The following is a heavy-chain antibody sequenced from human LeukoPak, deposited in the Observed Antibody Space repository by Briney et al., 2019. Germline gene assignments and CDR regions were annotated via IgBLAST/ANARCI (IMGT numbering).Heavy chain of an antibody. CDR2: MNPNSGNT. J-gene: IGHJ6*03. V-gene: IGHV1-8*01. Sequence: GASVKVSCKASGYTFTSYDINWVRQATGQGLEWMGWMNPNSGNTGYAQKFQGRVTMTRNTSISTAYMELSSLRSEDTAVYYCARGRLAMVRGVIKNYYYMDVWGKGTTVTISS. CDR3: ARGRLAMVRGVIKNYYYMDV. CDR1: GYTFTSYD. D-gene: IGHD3-10*01.